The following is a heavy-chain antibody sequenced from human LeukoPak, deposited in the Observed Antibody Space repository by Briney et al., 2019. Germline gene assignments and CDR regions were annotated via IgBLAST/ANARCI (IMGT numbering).Heavy chain of an antibody. CDR1: GFTFGDHA. CDR3: ARGPILLWLHNGMDV. CDR2: IRSEAYGETT. J-gene: IGHJ6*02. D-gene: IGHD3-10*01. V-gene: IGHV3-49*04. Sequence: GGSLRLSCTGSGFTFGDHAMAWVRQAPGKGLEWVCFIRSEAYGETTEYAASVRDRFTISRNHSRSVAYLQMNSLKTEDTAMYYCARGPILLWLHNGMDVWGQGTPVTVSS.